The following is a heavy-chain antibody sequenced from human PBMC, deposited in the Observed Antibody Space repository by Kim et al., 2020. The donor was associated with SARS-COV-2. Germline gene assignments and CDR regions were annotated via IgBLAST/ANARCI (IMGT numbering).Heavy chain of an antibody. V-gene: IGHV3-33*08. CDR1: GCACSSYG. CDR2: IWYDGSNK. J-gene: IGHJ4*02. D-gene: IGHD4-17*01. Sequence: GGSLRLSCAASGCACSSYGMHWVRQAPGKGLEWGAVIWYDGSNKYYADSVKGRFTISRDNSKNTLYLQMNSLRAEDTAVYYCARDLTVTTDYFDYWGQGTLGTVSS. CDR3: ARDLTVTTDYFDY.